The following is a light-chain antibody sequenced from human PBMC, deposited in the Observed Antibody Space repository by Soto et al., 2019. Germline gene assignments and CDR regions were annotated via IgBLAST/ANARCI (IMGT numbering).Light chain of an antibody. J-gene: IGLJ2*01. Sequence: QSALPQPDSVSGSPGQSITISCTGTSSDVGGYNYVSWYQQHPGKAPKLMIYEVSNRPSGVSNRFSGSKSGNTASLTISGLQAEDEADYYCSSFTSSITLVFGGGTKLTVL. CDR1: SSDVGGYNY. CDR3: SSFTSSITLV. CDR2: EVS. V-gene: IGLV2-14*01.